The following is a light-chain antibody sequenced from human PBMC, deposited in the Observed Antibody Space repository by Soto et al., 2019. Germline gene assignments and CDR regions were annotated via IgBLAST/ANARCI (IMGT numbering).Light chain of an antibody. CDR3: QHYNSYSEA. CDR2: KAS. CDR1: LTISSW. J-gene: IGKJ1*01. Sequence: DIQMTQSPSTPSGSVGARVTITCRASLTISSWLAWYQQKLGKAPKLLIYKASTLKSGVLSRFSGSGSGTEFTLTISSLQPDDCATYYCQHYNSYSEAFGQGTKVDIK. V-gene: IGKV1-5*03.